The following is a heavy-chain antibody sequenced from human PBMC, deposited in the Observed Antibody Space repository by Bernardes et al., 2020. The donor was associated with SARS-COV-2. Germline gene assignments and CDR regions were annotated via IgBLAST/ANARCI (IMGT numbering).Heavy chain of an antibody. J-gene: IGHJ4*02. CDR3: AKDFYGSGSY. CDR1: GFTFDDYA. V-gene: IGHV3-9*01. CDR2: ISWNSGSI. D-gene: IGHD3-10*01. Sequence: GGSLRLSCAASGFTFDDYAMHWVRQAPGKGLEWVSGISWNSGSIGYADSVKGRFTISRDNAKNSLYLQMNSLRAEDTALYYCAKDFYGSGSYWGQGTLVTVSS.